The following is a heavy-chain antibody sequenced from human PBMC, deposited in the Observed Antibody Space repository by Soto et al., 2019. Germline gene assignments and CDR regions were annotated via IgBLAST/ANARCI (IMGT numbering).Heavy chain of an antibody. J-gene: IGHJ6*02. CDR1: GGSFSGYY. V-gene: IGHV4-34*01. Sequence: QVQLQQWGAGLLKPSETLSLTCAVYGGSFSGYYWSWIRQPPGKGLEWIGEINHSGSTNYNPSLKSRVPISVDTSKIQFSLKLSSVTAADTAVYYCARGQGSGWYGGGWYYGMDVWGQGTTVTVSS. CDR2: INHSGST. D-gene: IGHD6-19*01. CDR3: ARGQGSGWYGGGWYYGMDV.